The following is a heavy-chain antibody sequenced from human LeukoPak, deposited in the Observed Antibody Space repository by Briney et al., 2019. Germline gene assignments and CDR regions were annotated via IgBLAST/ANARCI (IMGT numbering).Heavy chain of an antibody. V-gene: IGHV3-7*01. CDR1: GFTFSNYW. CDR2: IKQDGSVK. J-gene: IGHJ4*02. D-gene: IGHD6-6*01. Sequence: GGSLRLSCVAPGFTFSNYWMTWVRQAPGKGLEWVANIKQDGSVKYYVESVKGRFTISRDNTKNSVYLQVNSLRAEDTAVYYCARIGYSSSSLDYWGQGTLVPVSS. CDR3: ARIGYSSSSLDY.